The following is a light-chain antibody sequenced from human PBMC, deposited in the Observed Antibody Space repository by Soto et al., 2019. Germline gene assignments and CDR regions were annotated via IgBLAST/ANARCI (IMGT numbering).Light chain of an antibody. CDR3: QQYYSSVT. J-gene: IGKJ2*01. Sequence: DIVMTQSPDSLSVSLGERATINCKSSQTVFHTSYNKDFLAWYQQKAGQPPKLLFNWASTRESGVPARFSGGGSGTDFSLTISSLQPEDVAVYYCQQYYSSVTFGQGTKLEIK. CDR1: QTVFHTSYNKDF. CDR2: WAS. V-gene: IGKV4-1*01.